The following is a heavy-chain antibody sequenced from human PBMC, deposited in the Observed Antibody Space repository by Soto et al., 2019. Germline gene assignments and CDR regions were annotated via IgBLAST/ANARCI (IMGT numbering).Heavy chain of an antibody. CDR3: ARAAAGNSPFDY. D-gene: IGHD6-13*01. CDR2: IWYDGSDK. CDR1: GFTFSSYG. V-gene: IGHV3-33*01. J-gene: IGHJ4*02. Sequence: QVELVESGGGVVQPGRSLSLSCAASGFTFSSYGMHWVRQAPGKGLDWVAVIWYDGSDKYYADSVKGRFTISRDNSRNTLYLQINSLRDEDTAVYYCARAAAGNSPFDYWGQGTLVTVSS.